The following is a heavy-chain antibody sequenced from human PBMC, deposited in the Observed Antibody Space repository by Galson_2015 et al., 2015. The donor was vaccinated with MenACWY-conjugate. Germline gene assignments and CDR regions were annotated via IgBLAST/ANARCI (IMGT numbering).Heavy chain of an antibody. CDR2: ITYSGINP. D-gene: IGHD3-10*01. V-gene: IGHV3-30*03. J-gene: IGHJ3*01. Sequence: SLRLSCAASRFTFSTYGMHWVRQAPGMGLEWVATITYSGINPYYADSVKGRFTISRGNSNNTMHLQMSSLRAEDTAIYFCARAADGAMVLPVDVFDLWGQGTMVTVSA. CDR3: ARAADGAMVLPVDVFDL. CDR1: RFTFSTYG.